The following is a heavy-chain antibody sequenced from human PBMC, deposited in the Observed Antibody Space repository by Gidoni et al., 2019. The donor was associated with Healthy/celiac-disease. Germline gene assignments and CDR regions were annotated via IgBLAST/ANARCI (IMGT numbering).Heavy chain of an antibody. Sequence: QVQLQESGPGLVKPSQTLSLTCTVSGGSISSGGYYWSWIRQHPGKGLEWIGYIYYSGSTYYNPSLKSRVTISVDTSKNQFSLKLSSVTAADTAVYYCAREYYYDSSATNDAFDIWGQGTMVTVSS. J-gene: IGHJ3*02. CDR2: IYYSGST. D-gene: IGHD3-22*01. CDR1: GGSISSGGYY. CDR3: AREYYYDSSATNDAFDI. V-gene: IGHV4-31*03.